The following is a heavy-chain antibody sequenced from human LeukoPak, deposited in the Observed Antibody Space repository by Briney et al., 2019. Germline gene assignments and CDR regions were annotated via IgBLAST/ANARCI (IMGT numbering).Heavy chain of an antibody. D-gene: IGHD3-16*01. J-gene: IGHJ4*02. CDR1: GGSISSGDYY. CDR2: IYYSGST. Sequence: PSETLSLTCTVSGGSISSGDYYWSWIRQPPGKGLEWIGYIYYSGSTYYNPSLKSRVTISVDASKNQFSLKLSSVTAADTAVYYCARHLGGRYPRYFDYWGQGTLVTVSS. V-gene: IGHV4-30-4*01. CDR3: ARHLGGRYPRYFDY.